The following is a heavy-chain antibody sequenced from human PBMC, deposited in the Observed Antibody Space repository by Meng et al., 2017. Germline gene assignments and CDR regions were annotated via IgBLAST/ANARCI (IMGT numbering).Heavy chain of an antibody. J-gene: IGHJ4*02. D-gene: IGHD2-15*01. CDR1: GFTFDDYG. V-gene: IGHV3-20*04. CDR3: ARGVGDIVVVVAATKPDYYFDY. CDR2: INWNGGST. Sequence: GESLKISCAASGFTFDDYGMSWVRQAPGKGLEWVSGINWNGGSTGYADSVKGRFTISRDNAKNSLYLQMNSLRAEDTALYYCARGVGDIVVVVAATKPDYYFDYWGQGTQVTVSS.